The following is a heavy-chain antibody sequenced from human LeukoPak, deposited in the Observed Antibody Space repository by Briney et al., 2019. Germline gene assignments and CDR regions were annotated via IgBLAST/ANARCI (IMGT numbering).Heavy chain of an antibody. V-gene: IGHV1-2*02. CDR3: ARDRYSGSYQPFDY. D-gene: IGHD1-26*01. CDR1: GYTFTDYY. CDR2: INPNSGGT. J-gene: IGHJ4*02. Sequence: ASVKVSCKASGYTFTDYYMHWVRQAPGQGLEWMGWINPNSGGTIYAQKFQGRVTMTRGTSISTAYMELSRLRSDDTAVYYCARDRYSGSYQPFDYWGQGTLVTVSS.